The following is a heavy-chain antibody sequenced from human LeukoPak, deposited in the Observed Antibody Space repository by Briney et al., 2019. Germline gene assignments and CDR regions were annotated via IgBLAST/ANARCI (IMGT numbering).Heavy chain of an antibody. D-gene: IGHD6-19*01. J-gene: IGHJ4*02. Sequence: GASVKVSCKASGGTFSSYAISWVRQAPGQGLEWMGGINTNSGGTNYAQNFQGRVTMTRDTSISTAYMELTRLRSDDTAVYYCAGDAPGSSGWSVVDYWGQGTLVTVSS. CDR3: AGDAPGSSGWSVVDY. V-gene: IGHV1-2*02. CDR2: INTNSGGT. CDR1: GGTFSSYA.